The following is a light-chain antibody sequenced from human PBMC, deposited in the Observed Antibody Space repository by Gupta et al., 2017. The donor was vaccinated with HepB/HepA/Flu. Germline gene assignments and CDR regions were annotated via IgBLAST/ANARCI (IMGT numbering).Light chain of an antibody. CDR3: SSYTSSSTLVV. CDR2: DVT. J-gene: IGLJ2*01. Sequence: QSDLTQPASVSGSPGQSITISFTGTSSDVGGYNYVSWSQHYPGKAPKLMIYDVTNRHSGVANRFSGSKSGTTASLTISGLQAEDEADYYCSSYTSSSTLVVFGGGTKLTVL. V-gene: IGLV2-14*03. CDR1: SSDVGGYNY.